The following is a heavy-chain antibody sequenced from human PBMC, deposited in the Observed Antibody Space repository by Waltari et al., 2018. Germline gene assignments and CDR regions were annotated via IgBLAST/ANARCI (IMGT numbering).Heavy chain of an antibody. D-gene: IGHD3-3*01. Sequence: EVQLLESGGGLVQPGGSVRLSCAASGFTFTMYALSWVRQAPGKGLEWVSGISGSGDDTYYADSVKGRFTIARDNSKNTLYLQMNSLRAEDTAVYYCAGYRRLLEYWGQGTLVTVSS. CDR3: AGYRRLLEY. CDR2: ISGSGDDT. J-gene: IGHJ4*02. V-gene: IGHV3-23*01. CDR1: GFTFTMYA.